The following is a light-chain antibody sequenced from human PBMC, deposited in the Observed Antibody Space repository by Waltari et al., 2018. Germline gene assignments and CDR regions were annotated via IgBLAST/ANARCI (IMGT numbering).Light chain of an antibody. CDR3: QQTDRIPYT. Sequence: DIQMTQSPSSLSASVGDRVTITCRASQTISSKLNWYQQQPGKVPKLLIYVASNLQSGVPSRFSGSGSGTDFTLTISSLQLEDFATYYCQQTDRIPYTFGQGTKLEIK. CDR1: QTISSK. J-gene: IGKJ2*01. V-gene: IGKV1-39*01. CDR2: VAS.